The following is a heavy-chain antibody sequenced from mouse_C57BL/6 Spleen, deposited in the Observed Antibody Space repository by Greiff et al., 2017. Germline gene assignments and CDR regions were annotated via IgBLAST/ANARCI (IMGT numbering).Heavy chain of an antibody. Sequence: EVKVVESGGDLVKPGGSLKLSCAASGFTFSSYGMSWVRQTPDKRLEWVATISSGGSYTYYPDSVKGRFTISRDNAKNTLYLQMSSLKSEDTAMYYCARGRGNYLDYWGQGTTLTVSS. J-gene: IGHJ2*01. CDR1: GFTFSSYG. CDR3: ARGRGNYLDY. V-gene: IGHV5-6*01. CDR2: ISSGGSYT.